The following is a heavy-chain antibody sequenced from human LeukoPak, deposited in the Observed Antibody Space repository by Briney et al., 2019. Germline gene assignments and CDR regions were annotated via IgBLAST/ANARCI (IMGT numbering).Heavy chain of an antibody. CDR1: GFTFSDYY. CDR3: ARVDIVVVPAAKVYDD. D-gene: IGHD2-2*01. V-gene: IGHV3-11*01. J-gene: IGHJ4*02. Sequence: GGSLRLSCAASGFTFSDYYMSWIRQAPGKGLEWVSYISSSGSTIYYADSVKGRFTISRDNAKNSLYLQMNSRRAEDTAVYYCARVDIVVVPAAKVYDDWGQGTLVTVSS. CDR2: ISSSGSTI.